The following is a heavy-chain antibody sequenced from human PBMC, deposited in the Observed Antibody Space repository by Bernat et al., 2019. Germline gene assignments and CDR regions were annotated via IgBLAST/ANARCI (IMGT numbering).Heavy chain of an antibody. CDR2: INPNSGGT. CDR3: ARGGGIAAADTEFDY. J-gene: IGHJ4*02. Sequence: QVQLVQSGAEVKKPGASVKVSCKASGYTFTGYYMHWVRQAPGQGLEWMGWINPNSGGTNYAQKFQGWVTMTRDTSRSTAYMELSRVRSDDTTVYYCARGGGIAAADTEFDYWGQGTLVTVSS. D-gene: IGHD6-13*01. CDR1: GYTFTGYY. V-gene: IGHV1-2*04.